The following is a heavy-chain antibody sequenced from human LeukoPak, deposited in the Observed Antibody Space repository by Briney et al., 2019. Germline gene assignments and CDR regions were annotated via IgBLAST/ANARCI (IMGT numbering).Heavy chain of an antibody. D-gene: IGHD3-22*01. CDR2: ISGGGGST. CDR3: AKAPRYYYDSSGYPYYFDY. CDR1: GFTFSNYA. Sequence: PGGSLRLSCAASGFTFSNYAMSWVRQAPGKGLEWVSTISGGGGSTYYADSVKGRFTISRDTSKNTLYLQMNSLRAEDTAVYYCAKAPRYYYDSSGYPYYFDYWGQGTLVTVSS. J-gene: IGHJ4*02. V-gene: IGHV3-23*01.